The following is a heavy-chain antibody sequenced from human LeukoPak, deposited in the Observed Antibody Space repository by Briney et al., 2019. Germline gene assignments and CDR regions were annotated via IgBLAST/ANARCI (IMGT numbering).Heavy chain of an antibody. CDR1: GFIFRSYA. Sequence: GGSLRLSCAASGFIFRSYAMSWVRQGPGKGLEWVSVISGRGDSTHYADSVRGRFTISRDNSKNTLYLQMNSLRAEDTAVYYRAKAHSSSWYYFGDWGQGARVTVSS. J-gene: IGHJ4*02. CDR2: ISGRGDST. CDR3: AKAHSSSWYYFGD. D-gene: IGHD6-13*01. V-gene: IGHV3-23*01.